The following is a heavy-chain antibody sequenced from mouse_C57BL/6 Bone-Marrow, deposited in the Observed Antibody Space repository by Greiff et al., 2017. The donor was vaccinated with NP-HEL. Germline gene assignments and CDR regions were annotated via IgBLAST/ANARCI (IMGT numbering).Heavy chain of an antibody. CDR3: TRGSLYYDAWFAY. Sequence: VKLQESGAELVRPGASVTLSCKASGYTFTDYEMHWVKQTPVHGLEWIGAIDPETGGTAYNQKFKGKAILTADKSSSTAYMELRSLTSEDSAVYYCTRGSLYYDAWFAYWGQGTLVTVSA. D-gene: IGHD2-4*01. CDR2: IDPETGGT. J-gene: IGHJ3*01. V-gene: IGHV1-15*01. CDR1: GYTFTDYE.